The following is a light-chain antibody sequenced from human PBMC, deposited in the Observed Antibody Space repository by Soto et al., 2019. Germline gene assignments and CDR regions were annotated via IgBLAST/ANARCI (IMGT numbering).Light chain of an antibody. V-gene: IGLV2-14*01. CDR1: SSDIGGYNY. CDR3: TSYTSSTTNYV. CDR2: EVS. J-gene: IGLJ1*01. Sequence: QSVLTQPASVSGSPGQSITFYCTGTSSDIGGYNYVSWYQQHPGKAPKLMIYEVSNRPSGVSDRFSGSKSGNTASLTISGLQAEDEADYYCTSYTSSTTNYVFGTGTKLTVL.